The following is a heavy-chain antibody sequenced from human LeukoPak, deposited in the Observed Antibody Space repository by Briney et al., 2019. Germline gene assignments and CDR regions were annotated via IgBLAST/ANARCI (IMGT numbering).Heavy chain of an antibody. CDR2: ISGSGGST. Sequence: GGSLRLSCAASGFTFSSYGMSWVRQAPGKGLEWVSAISGSGGSTYYADSVKGRFTISRDNAKNSLYLQMNSLRAEDTAVYYCARDPYSGSYGDYYYYYMDVWGKGTTVTISS. D-gene: IGHD1-26*01. V-gene: IGHV3-23*01. J-gene: IGHJ6*03. CDR1: GFTFSSYG. CDR3: ARDPYSGSYGDYYYYYMDV.